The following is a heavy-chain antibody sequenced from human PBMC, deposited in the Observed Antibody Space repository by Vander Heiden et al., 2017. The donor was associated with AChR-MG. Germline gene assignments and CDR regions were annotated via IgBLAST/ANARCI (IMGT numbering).Heavy chain of an antibody. J-gene: IGHJ4*02. CDR3: AKDHEYSGYGPNDY. Sequence: EVQLLESGGVLVQPGGSLRLSCAASGFTFSSYAMSWVRQAPGKGLEWVSAISGSGGSTYYADSVKGRFTISRGNSKNTLFLQMNSLRAEDTAVYYCAKDHEYSGYGPNDYWGQGTLVTVSS. CDR2: ISGSGGST. CDR1: GFTFSSYA. V-gene: IGHV3-23*01. D-gene: IGHD5-12*01.